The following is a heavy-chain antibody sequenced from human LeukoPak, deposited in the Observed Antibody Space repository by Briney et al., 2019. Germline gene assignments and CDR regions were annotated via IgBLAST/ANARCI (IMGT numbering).Heavy chain of an antibody. V-gene: IGHV4-59*12. Sequence: SQTLSLTCTVSGGSISSYYWSWIRQPPGKGLEWIGYIYYSGSTNYNPSLKSRVTISVDTSKNQFSLKLSSVTAADTAVYYCARDQGLRYFDYWGQGTLVTVSS. CDR3: ARDQGLRYFDY. D-gene: IGHD6-25*01. J-gene: IGHJ4*02. CDR1: GGSISSYY. CDR2: IYYSGST.